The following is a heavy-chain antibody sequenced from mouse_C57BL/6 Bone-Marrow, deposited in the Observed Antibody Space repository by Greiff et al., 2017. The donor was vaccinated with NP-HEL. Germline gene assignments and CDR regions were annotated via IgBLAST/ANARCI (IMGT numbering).Heavy chain of an antibody. V-gene: IGHV1-63*01. CDR1: GYTFTNYW. CDR2: IYPGGGYT. J-gene: IGHJ3*01. D-gene: IGHD2-3*01. Sequence: VMLVESGAELVRPGTSVKMSCKASGYTFTNYWIGWAKQRPGHGLEWIGDIYPGGGYTNYNEKFKGKATLTADKSSSTAYMQFSSLTSEDSAIYYCARGGDGYYFFAYWGQGTLVTVSA. CDR3: ARGGDGYYFFAY.